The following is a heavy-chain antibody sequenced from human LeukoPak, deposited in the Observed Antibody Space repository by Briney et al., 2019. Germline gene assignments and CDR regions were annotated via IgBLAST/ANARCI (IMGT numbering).Heavy chain of an antibody. V-gene: IGHV4-59*12. Sequence: SETLSLTCTVSGGSISSYYWSWIRQPPGKGLEWIGYIYYSGSTYYNPSLKSRVTISVDRSKNQFSLKLSSVTAADTAVYYCASSTSHDAFDIWGQGTMVTVSS. J-gene: IGHJ3*02. CDR1: GGSISSYY. D-gene: IGHD2-2*01. CDR3: ASSTSHDAFDI. CDR2: IYYSGST.